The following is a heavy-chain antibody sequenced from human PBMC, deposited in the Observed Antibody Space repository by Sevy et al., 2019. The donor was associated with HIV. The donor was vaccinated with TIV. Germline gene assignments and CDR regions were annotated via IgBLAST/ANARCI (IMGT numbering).Heavy chain of an antibody. D-gene: IGHD2-8*01. CDR3: AKDSCVGVCRPPSYFDY. J-gene: IGHJ4*02. CDR1: GFTFSSYA. CDR2: ISGSGGST. V-gene: IGHV3-23*01. Sequence: GGSLRLSCAASGFTFSSYAMSWVRQAPGKGLEWVSAISGSGGSTYYADSVKGRFTISRDNSKNTLYLQMNSLRAEDTPVYYCAKDSCVGVCRPPSYFDYWGQGTLVTVSS.